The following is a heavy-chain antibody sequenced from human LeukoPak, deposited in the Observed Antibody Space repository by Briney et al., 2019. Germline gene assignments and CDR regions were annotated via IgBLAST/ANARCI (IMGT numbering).Heavy chain of an antibody. CDR2: ISSSSTTI. V-gene: IGHV3-48*04. Sequence: GGSLRLSCAASGFTFSSYSMNWVRQAPGKGLEWVSFISSSSTTIYHADSVKGRFTISRDNAKNSLYLQINSLRAEDTAVYYCARDYYGDSPYYFDNWGQGTLVTVSS. D-gene: IGHD4-17*01. J-gene: IGHJ4*02. CDR3: ARDYYGDSPYYFDN. CDR1: GFTFSSYS.